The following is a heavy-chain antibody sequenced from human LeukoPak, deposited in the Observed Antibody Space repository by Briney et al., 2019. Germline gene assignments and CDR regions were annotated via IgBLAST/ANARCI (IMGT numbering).Heavy chain of an antibody. V-gene: IGHV4-4*09. D-gene: IGHD6-6*01. CDR2: IYTSGST. CDR3: SRAYSSSPWFDP. Sequence: SETLSLTCTVSGGSISSYYWSWIRQPPGKELEWIGYIYTSGSTNYNPSLKSRATISVDTSKNQFSLKLSSVTGADTAVYYCSRAYSSSPWFDPWGQGTRVSVSS. J-gene: IGHJ5*02. CDR1: GGSISSYY.